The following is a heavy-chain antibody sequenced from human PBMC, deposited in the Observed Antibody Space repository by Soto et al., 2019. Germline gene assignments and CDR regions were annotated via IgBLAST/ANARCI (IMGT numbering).Heavy chain of an antibody. J-gene: IGHJ4*02. V-gene: IGHV4-39*01. Sequence: SETLSLTCTVSGGSVSSSSYYWGWVRQPPGKGLEWIGSVYYSGSTYYNPSLESRVTISVDKSKNQFSLKLMSLSAADTAVYYCGCLEGLATNSYYFDYWGQGALVTVSS. CDR3: GCLEGLATNSYYFDY. D-gene: IGHD3-9*01. CDR1: GGSVSSSSYY. CDR2: VYYSGST.